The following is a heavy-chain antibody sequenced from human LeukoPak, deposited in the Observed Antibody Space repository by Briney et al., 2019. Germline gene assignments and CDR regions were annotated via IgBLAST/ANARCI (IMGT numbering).Heavy chain of an antibody. Sequence: AVKVSFKASGGTFIKYAISWVRQAAGQGGEWMGGIIPIFGTANYAQKFQGRFTITAANSTSTAYMELSSLRSEDTAVYFCAREGLHYGMDVWGKGTTVTVSS. D-gene: IGHD3/OR15-3a*01. V-gene: IGHV1-69*06. CDR3: AREGLHYGMDV. CDR2: IIPIFGTA. J-gene: IGHJ6*04. CDR1: GGTFIKYA.